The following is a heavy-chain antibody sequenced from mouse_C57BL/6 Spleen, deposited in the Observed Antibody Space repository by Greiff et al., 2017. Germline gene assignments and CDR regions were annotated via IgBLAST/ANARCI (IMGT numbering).Heavy chain of an antibody. CDR1: GYTFTDYE. CDR3: TVVGFYAMDY. J-gene: IGHJ4*01. CDR2: IDPETGGT. D-gene: IGHD2-2*01. V-gene: IGHV1-15*01. Sequence: VQVVESGAELVRPGASVTLSCKASGYTFTDYEMHWVKQTPVHGLEWIGAIDPETGGTAYNQKFKGKAILTADKSSSTAYMELRSLTSEDSAVYYCTVVGFYAMDYWGQGTSVTVSS.